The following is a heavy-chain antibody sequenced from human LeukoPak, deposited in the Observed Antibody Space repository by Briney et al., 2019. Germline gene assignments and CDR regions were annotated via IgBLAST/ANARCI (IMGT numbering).Heavy chain of an antibody. CDR1: GFSFNTYA. D-gene: IGHD3-10*01. CDR3: AREIFGSGGYPDF. Sequence: PGRSLTLSCAASGFSFNTYAMHWVRQAPGQGLEWVALIWHDGSHKFYSNSVRGQFTISRDNSKNTVYLQMNNLRPEDTAVYYWAREIFGSGGYPDFWGQGTLVTVCS. V-gene: IGHV3-33*01. CDR2: IWHDGSHK. J-gene: IGHJ4*02.